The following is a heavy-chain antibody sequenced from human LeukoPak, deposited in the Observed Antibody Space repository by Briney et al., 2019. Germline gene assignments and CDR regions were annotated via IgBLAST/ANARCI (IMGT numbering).Heavy chain of an antibody. CDR2: IIPIFGTA. D-gene: IGHD3-3*01. CDR3: ARGRGFLEWSAYYYMDV. V-gene: IGHV1-69*05. J-gene: IGHJ6*03. Sequence: SVKVSCKASGGTFSSYAISWVRQALGQGLEWMGGIIPIFGTANYAQKFQGRVTITTDESTSTAYMELSSLRSEDTAVYYCARGRGFLEWSAYYYMDVWGKGTTVTVSS. CDR1: GGTFSSYA.